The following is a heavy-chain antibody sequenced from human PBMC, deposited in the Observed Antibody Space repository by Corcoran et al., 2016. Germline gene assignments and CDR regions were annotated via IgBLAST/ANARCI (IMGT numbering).Heavy chain of an antibody. V-gene: IGHV1-3*01. J-gene: IGHJ4*02. CDR1: GYTFTSYA. CDR3: ARYGTIFGVAEFDY. Sequence: QVQLVQSGAEVKKPGASGKVSCKASGYTFTSYAMHWVRQAPGQRLEWMGWINAGNGNTKYSQKFQGRVTITRDTSASPAYMELSSLRSEDTAVYYCARYGTIFGVAEFDYWGQGTLVTVSS. CDR2: INAGNGNT. D-gene: IGHD3-3*01.